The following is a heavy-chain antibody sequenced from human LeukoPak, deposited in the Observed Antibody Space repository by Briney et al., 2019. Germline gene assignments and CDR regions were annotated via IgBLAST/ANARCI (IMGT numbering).Heavy chain of an antibody. CDR2: IKQDGSEK. CDR3: AKAEYSSGCHKCWIDY. D-gene: IGHD6-25*01. V-gene: IGHV3-7*03. Sequence: TGGSLRLSCAASGFTFSSYWMSWVRQAPGKGLEWVANIKQDGSEKYYVDSVKGRLTISRDYSNNTLYLQMNSLRAEDTAVYYCAKAEYSSGCHKCWIDYWGQGTLVTVSS. J-gene: IGHJ4*02. CDR1: GFTFSSYW.